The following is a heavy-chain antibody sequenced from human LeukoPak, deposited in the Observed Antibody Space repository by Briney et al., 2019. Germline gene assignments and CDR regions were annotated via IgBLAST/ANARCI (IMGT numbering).Heavy chain of an antibody. CDR1: GDSVSSNRVA. J-gene: IGHJ4*02. Sequence: SQTLSLTCAISGDSVSSNRVAWNWIRQSPTRGLEWLGRTYYRSKWNHDYGVFVRGRITIYADTSKNEFHLHLNSVTPEDTAVYYCAMDNWGDLHLDNWGQGTLVTVSS. V-gene: IGHV6-1*01. CDR2: TYYRSKWNH. CDR3: AMDNWGDLHLDN. D-gene: IGHD1-1*01.